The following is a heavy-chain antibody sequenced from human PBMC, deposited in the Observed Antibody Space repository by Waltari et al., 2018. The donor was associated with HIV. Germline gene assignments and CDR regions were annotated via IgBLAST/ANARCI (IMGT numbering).Heavy chain of an antibody. CDR3: ARGDRAFDV. V-gene: IGHV1-18*01. D-gene: IGHD1-26*01. CDR1: GYPFTDYG. Sequence: QVQLLQSGSEVKRPGASVKVSCKTSGYPFTDYGIRWVRQAPRQGLEWMGWISTYNGNTKFAQTLQARISMTIDTSRHTAYMDLRSLRSDDTAVYYCARGDRAFDVWGQGTMVSVSS. J-gene: IGHJ3*01. CDR2: ISTYNGNT.